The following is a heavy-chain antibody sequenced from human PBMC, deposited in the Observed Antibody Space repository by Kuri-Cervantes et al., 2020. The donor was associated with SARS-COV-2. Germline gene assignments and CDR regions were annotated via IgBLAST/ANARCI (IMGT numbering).Heavy chain of an antibody. J-gene: IGHJ5*02. Sequence: GGSLRLSCAASGFTFSNAWMNWVRQAPGKGLEWVGRIKSKTDGGKTDYAAPVKGRFTISRDDSKNTLYLQMNSLKTEDTAVYYCTRETYSSSYWFDPWGQGTLVTVSS. CDR1: GFTFSNAW. D-gene: IGHD6-6*01. CDR3: TRETYSSSYWFDP. CDR2: IKSKTDGGKT. V-gene: IGHV3-15*07.